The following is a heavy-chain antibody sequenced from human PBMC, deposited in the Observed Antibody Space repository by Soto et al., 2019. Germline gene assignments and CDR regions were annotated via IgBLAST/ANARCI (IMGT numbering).Heavy chain of an antibody. Sequence: GGSLRLSCAASGFIFSSYAMSWVRQAPGKGLEWVSAISGSGGSTYYADSVKGRFTISRDNSKNTLYLQMNSLRAEDTAVYYCAKASGYSSGWSDFDYWGQGTLVTVSS. CDR3: AKASGYSSGWSDFDY. V-gene: IGHV3-23*01. J-gene: IGHJ4*02. CDR1: GFIFSSYA. D-gene: IGHD6-19*01. CDR2: ISGSGGST.